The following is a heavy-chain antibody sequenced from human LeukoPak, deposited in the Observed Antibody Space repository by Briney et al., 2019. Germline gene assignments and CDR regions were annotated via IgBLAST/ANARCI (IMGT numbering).Heavy chain of an antibody. CDR3: TKDVTAISPRYYFDY. CDR1: GYTFTDYY. D-gene: IGHD3-9*01. Sequence: ASLKVSCKASGYTFTDYYIHWVRQAPGQGLEWMGWINPNSGGTNYAQRFQGRVTMTRDTSISTAYMELSRLRSDDTAVYYCTKDVTAISPRYYFDYWGQGTLVTVSS. CDR2: INPNSGGT. J-gene: IGHJ4*02. V-gene: IGHV1-2*02.